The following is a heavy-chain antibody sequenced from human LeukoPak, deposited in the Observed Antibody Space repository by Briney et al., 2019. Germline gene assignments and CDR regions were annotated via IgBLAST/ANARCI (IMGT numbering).Heavy chain of an antibody. J-gene: IGHJ5*02. CDR2: IYPGDSDT. Sequence: LGESLKISCQSSGYTFTSYWIGWVRQMPGKVLQWMGIIYPGDSDTTYSPSFQGQVTISADKSISTTYLQWSSLKASDTAIYYCARLIVDSSSTGWFDPWGQGTLVTVSS. CDR3: ARLIVDSSSTGWFDP. V-gene: IGHV5-51*01. D-gene: IGHD6-6*01. CDR1: GYTFTSYW.